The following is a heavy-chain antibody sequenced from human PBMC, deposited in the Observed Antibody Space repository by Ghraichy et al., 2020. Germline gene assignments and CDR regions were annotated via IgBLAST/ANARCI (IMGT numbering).Heavy chain of an antibody. Sequence: SETLSLTCTVSGGSISSYYWSWIRQPPGKGLEWIGYIYYSGSTNYNPSLKSRVTISVDTSKNQFSLKLSSVTAADTAVYYCARHDIDYGDYWYFDLWGRGTLVTVSS. CDR1: GGSISSYY. CDR3: ARHDIDYGDYWYFDL. D-gene: IGHD4-17*01. CDR2: IYYSGST. V-gene: IGHV4-59*08. J-gene: IGHJ2*01.